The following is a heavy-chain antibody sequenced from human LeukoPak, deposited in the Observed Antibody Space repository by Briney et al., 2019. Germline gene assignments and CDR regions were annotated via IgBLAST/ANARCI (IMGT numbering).Heavy chain of an antibody. Sequence: GGSLRLSCAASGFTFSNYEMNWVRQAPGKGLEWVSYISRSSGSSIYYADSVKGRFTISRDNAKNSLYLQMNSLRDEDTAVYYCARVDGHFDYWGQGTLVTVSS. D-gene: IGHD5-24*01. CDR3: ARVDGHFDY. V-gene: IGHV3-48*03. J-gene: IGHJ4*02. CDR1: GFTFSNYE. CDR2: ISRSSGSSI.